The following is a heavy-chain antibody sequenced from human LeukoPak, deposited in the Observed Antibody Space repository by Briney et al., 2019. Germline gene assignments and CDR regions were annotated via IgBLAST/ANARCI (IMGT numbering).Heavy chain of an antibody. CDR1: GYSLSDGYF. CDR3: ARAFFQFPFDY. D-gene: IGHD3-3*01. V-gene: IGHV4-38-2*02. Sequence: SETLSLTCTVSGYSLSDGYFWAWIRQTPGKGLEWIGSIYHSGRVYYNPSLNSRVTISLDASENQIALKVGSVTAADTAVYYCARAFFQFPFDYWGQGTLVTVSS. CDR2: IYHSGRV. J-gene: IGHJ4*02.